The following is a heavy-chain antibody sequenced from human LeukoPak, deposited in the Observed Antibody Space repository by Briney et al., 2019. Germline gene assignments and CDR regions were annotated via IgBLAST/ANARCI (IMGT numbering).Heavy chain of an antibody. CDR3: ARSHADSSSYMGLAFDI. CDR2: IYPGDSDT. V-gene: IGHV5-51*04. Sequence: GESLKISCKGSGYSFTSYWIGWGRQMPGKGLEGMGIIYPGDSDTRYSPAFQGQVTIPADKPISTAYLQWSSLKASATAMYYCARSHADSSSYMGLAFDIWGQGTMVTVSS. J-gene: IGHJ3*02. CDR1: GYSFTSYW. D-gene: IGHD6-13*01.